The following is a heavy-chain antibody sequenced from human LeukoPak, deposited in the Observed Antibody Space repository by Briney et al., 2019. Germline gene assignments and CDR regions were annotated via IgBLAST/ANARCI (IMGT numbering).Heavy chain of an antibody. CDR1: GGSFSGYY. CDR3: AGGVVPAAKGVNWFDP. CDR2: INHSGST. V-gene: IGHV4-34*01. Sequence: SETLSLTCAVYGGSFSGYYWSWIRQPPGKGLEWIGEINHSGSTNYNPSLKSRVTISVDTSKNQFSLKLSSVTAADTAVYYCAGGVVPAAKGVNWFDPWGQGTLVTVSS. D-gene: IGHD2-2*01. J-gene: IGHJ5*02.